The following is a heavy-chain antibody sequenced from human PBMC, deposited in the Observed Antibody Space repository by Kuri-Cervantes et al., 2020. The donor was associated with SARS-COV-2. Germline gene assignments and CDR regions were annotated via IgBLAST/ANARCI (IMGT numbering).Heavy chain of an antibody. D-gene: IGHD1-7*01. CDR1: GGSISSHY. J-gene: IGHJ4*02. Sequence: ESLKISCTVSGGSISSHYWSWIRQPPGKGLEWIGYIYYSGSTNYNPSLKSRVTISVDTSKNQFSLKLSSVTAADTAVYYCARQGTAPFDYWGQGTLVTVSS. V-gene: IGHV4-59*11. CDR3: ARQGTAPFDY. CDR2: IYYSGST.